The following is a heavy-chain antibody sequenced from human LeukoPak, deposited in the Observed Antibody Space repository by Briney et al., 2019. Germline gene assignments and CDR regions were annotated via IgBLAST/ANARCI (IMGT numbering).Heavy chain of an antibody. J-gene: IGHJ5*02. CDR2: ISYSGST. D-gene: IGHD3-16*01. Sequence: SLTLSLTCTVSGGSISSADYYWSSIRQPPGKGLEWIGYISYSGSTYYNASLKSRVTMSLDTSEIQFSLKLSAVTAAYTGVYYCGCRRVITIGGFDLWGQGTLVTVSS. CDR1: GGSISSADYY. CDR3: GCRRVITIGGFDL. V-gene: IGHV4-30-4*08.